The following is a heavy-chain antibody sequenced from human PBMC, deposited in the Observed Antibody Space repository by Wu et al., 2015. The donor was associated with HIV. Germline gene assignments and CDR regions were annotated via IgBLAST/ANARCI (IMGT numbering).Heavy chain of an antibody. CDR3: ARRGNTYDAFDI. CDR1: GGTFSSYV. J-gene: IGHJ3*02. V-gene: IGHV1-69*05. D-gene: IGHD4-23*01. Sequence: QVQLVQSGAEVKKPGSSVKVSCKASGGTFSSYVITWVRQAPGQGLEWMGGIIPIFGTANYAQKFQGRVTITTDESTSTAYMELSSLRSEDTAVYYCARRGNTYDAFDIWGQGTMVTVSS. CDR2: IIPIFGTA.